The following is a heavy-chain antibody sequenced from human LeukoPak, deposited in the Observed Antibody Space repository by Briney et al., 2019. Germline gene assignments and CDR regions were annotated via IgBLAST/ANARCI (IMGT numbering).Heavy chain of an antibody. V-gene: IGHV4-4*07. CDR2: LYSDGTP. CDR1: GASINGYY. CDR3: ARGSSGVTRRYYFDF. J-gene: IGHJ4*02. Sequence: SQTLSLTCTVSGASINGYYWTWVRQPADKGLEWIGRLYSDGTPYYNPSLKSRVTMSVDTSKNQFSLKLRSVTAADTAIYYCARGSSGVTRRYYFDFWGQGALVTVSS. D-gene: IGHD3-22*01.